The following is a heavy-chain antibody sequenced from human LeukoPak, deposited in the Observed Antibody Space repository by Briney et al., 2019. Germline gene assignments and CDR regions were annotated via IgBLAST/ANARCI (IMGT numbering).Heavy chain of an antibody. D-gene: IGHD6-19*01. CDR2: ISGSGGST. Sequence: GGSLRLSCAASGFTFSSYAMSWVRQAPGKGLEWVSAISGSGGSTYYADSVKGRFTISRDNAKNSLYLQMNSLRAEDTAVYYCARVGHSSGWSIDYWGQGTLVTVSS. CDR1: GFTFSSYA. V-gene: IGHV3-23*01. J-gene: IGHJ4*02. CDR3: ARVGHSSGWSIDY.